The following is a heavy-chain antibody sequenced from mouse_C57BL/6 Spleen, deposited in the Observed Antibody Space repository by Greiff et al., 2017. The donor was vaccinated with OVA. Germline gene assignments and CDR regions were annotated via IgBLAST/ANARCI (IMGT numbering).Heavy chain of an antibody. Sequence: VMLVESGAELVRPGASVKLSCKASGYTFTDYYINWVKQRPGQGLEWIARIYPGSGNTYYNEKFKGKATLTAEKSSSTAYMQLSSLTSEDSAVYFCAKSTAQATSAWFAYWGQGTLVTVSA. CDR2: IYPGSGNT. CDR3: AKSTAQATSAWFAY. D-gene: IGHD3-2*02. CDR1: GYTFTDYY. J-gene: IGHJ3*01. V-gene: IGHV1-76*01.